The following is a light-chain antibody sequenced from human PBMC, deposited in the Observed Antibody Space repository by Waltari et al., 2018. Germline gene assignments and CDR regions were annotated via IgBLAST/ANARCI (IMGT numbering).Light chain of an antibody. CDR1: RSNIGNNY. CDR2: ENS. V-gene: IGLV1-51*02. CDR3: GTWDSSLSGAV. J-gene: IGLJ7*01. Sequence: QSVLTQPPSVSAAPGQRVTISCSGGRSNIGNNYVSWYRQFQGTAPNLLIYENSERPSALSGRFSGAKSGTSATLDITGLQAGDEADYYCGTWDSSLSGAVFGGGTHLTVL.